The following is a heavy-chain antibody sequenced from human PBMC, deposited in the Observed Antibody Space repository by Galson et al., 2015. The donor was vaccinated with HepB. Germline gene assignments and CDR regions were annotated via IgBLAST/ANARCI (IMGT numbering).Heavy chain of an antibody. CDR3: ARSALAYCGGDCSYNWFDP. V-gene: IGHV1-18*01. CDR1: GYTFTSYG. CDR2: ISAYNGNT. J-gene: IGHJ5*02. Sequence: SVKVSCKASGYTFTSYGISWVRQAPGQGLEWMGWISAYNGNTNYAQKLQGRVTMTTDTSTSTAYMELRSLRSDDTAVYYCARSALAYCGGDCSYNWFDPWGQGTLVTVSS. D-gene: IGHD2-21*01.